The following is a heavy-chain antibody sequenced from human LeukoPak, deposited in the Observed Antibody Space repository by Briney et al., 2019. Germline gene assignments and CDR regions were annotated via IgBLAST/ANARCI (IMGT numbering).Heavy chain of an antibody. CDR2: ISAYNGNT. CDR3: ARDPIFRYNSNHGGFDY. CDR1: GYTFTSYG. D-gene: IGHD1-1*01. J-gene: IGHJ4*02. Sequence: ASVKVSCKASGYTFTSYGISWVRQAPGQGLEWMGWISAYNGNTSYAQKLQGRVTMTTDTSTSTAYMELRSLRSDDTAVYYCARDPIFRYNSNHGGFDYWGQGTLVTVSS. V-gene: IGHV1-18*01.